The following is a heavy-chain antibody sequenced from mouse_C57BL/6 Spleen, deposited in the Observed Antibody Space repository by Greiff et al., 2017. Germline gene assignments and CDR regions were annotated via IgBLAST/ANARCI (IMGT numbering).Heavy chain of an antibody. D-gene: IGHD2-5*01. CDR3: ARSGSNYPFGY. J-gene: IGHJ3*01. Sequence: QVQLQQPGAELVMPGASVKLSCKASGYTFTSYWMHWVKQSPGQGLEWIGEIDPSDSYTNYNQKFKGKSTLTVDKSSSTAYMQLSSLTSEDSAVYYCARSGSNYPFGYWGQGTLVTVSA. CDR1: GYTFTSYW. V-gene: IGHV1-69*01. CDR2: IDPSDSYT.